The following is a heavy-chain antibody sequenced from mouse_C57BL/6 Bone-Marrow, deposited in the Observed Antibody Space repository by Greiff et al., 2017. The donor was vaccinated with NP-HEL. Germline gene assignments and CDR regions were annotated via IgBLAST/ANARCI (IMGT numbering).Heavy chain of an antibody. J-gene: IGHJ2*01. Sequence: VQLKESGPGLVKPSQSLSLTCSVTGYSITSGYYWNWIRQFPGNKLEWMGYISYDGSNNYNPSLKNRSSITRDTSKNQFFLKLNSVTTEDTATYYCARGRFSDYWGQGTTLTVSS. CDR2: ISYDGSN. CDR1: GYSITSGYY. V-gene: IGHV3-6*01. D-gene: IGHD1-1*01. CDR3: ARGRFSDY.